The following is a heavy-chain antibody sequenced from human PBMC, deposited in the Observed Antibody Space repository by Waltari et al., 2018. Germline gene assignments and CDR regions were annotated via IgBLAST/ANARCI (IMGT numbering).Heavy chain of an antibody. CDR1: GGSISCYN. CDR2: IYTSGST. J-gene: IGHJ6*03. CDR3: ARGGGDYYYYYMDV. V-gene: IGHV4-4*07. Sequence: QVQLQESGPGLVKPSETLSLTCTVPGGSISCYNWTWTLQTAGKGLEWIGRIYTSGSTNYNPSLKSRVTMSVDTSKNQFSLKLSSVTAADTAVYYCARGGGDYYYYYMDVWGKGTTVTISS.